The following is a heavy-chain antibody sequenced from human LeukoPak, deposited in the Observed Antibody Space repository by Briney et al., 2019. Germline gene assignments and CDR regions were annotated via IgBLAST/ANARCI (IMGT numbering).Heavy chain of an antibody. V-gene: IGHV4-59*01. D-gene: IGHD1-26*01. CDR3: ARVGGWEPKLHGVTFDY. CDR1: GDSINNNY. CDR2: IYYTGST. Sequence: PSETLSLTCTVSGDSINNNYWSWIRQPPGKGLEWIGYIYYTGSTNYNPSLKSRVTMSADTSKNQFSLKLSSVTAADTAVYFCARVGGWEPKLHGVTFDYLGQGTLVTVSS. J-gene: IGHJ4*02.